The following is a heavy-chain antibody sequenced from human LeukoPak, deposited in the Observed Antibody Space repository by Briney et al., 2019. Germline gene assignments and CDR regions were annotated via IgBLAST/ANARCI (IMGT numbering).Heavy chain of an antibody. CDR3: ARSSGTGTFSY. V-gene: IGHV4-39*01. D-gene: IGHD6-25*01. CDR2: IYYSGST. Sequence: SETLPLTCTVSGGSISSSSYYWGWIRQPPGKGLEWIGSIYYSGSTYYNPSLKSRVTISVDTSKNQFSLKLSSVTAADTAVYYCARSSGTGTFSYWGQGTLVTVSS. CDR1: GGSISSSSYY. J-gene: IGHJ4*02.